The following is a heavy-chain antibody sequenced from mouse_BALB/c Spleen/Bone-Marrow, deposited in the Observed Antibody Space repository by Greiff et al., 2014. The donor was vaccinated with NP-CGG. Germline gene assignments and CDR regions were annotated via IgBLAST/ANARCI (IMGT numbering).Heavy chain of an antibody. V-gene: IGHV14-4*02. J-gene: IGHJ4*01. Sequence: VQLQQSGPELVRSGASVKLSCTASGFTFNDYYMHWVKQRPEQGLEWIGWIDPDNGDTEYDPKFKGKATMTADTSSNTAYLQRSRMTAKDTVDYYGNAREAMDYWGQGTSVTVSS. CDR1: GFTFNDYY. CDR2: IDPDNGDT. CDR3: NAREAMDY.